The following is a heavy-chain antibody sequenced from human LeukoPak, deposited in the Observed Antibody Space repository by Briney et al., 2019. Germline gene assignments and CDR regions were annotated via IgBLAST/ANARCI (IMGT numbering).Heavy chain of an antibody. J-gene: IGHJ4*02. CDR2: IIPIFDTA. CDR3: ASYPSGNAEIG. V-gene: IGHV1-69*05. Sequence: GASVKVSCKASGGTFSSYAISWVRQAPGQGLEWMGRIIPIFDTANYAQKFQGRVTITTDESTSTAYMELSSLRSEDTAVYYCASYPSGNAEIGWGQGTLVTVSS. CDR1: GGTFSSYA. D-gene: IGHD1-26*01.